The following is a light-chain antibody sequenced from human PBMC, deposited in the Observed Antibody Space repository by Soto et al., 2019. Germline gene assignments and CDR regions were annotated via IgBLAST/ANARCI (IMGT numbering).Light chain of an antibody. CDR2: GAS. Sequence: EIVLTQSPVTLSLSPGQGAALSCRASQSISNYLAWYQQKPGQAPRLLIYGASSRATGIPDRFSGSGSGTDFTLTISRLEPEDFAVYYCQQYGSSPLTFGGGTKVDI. CDR3: QQYGSSPLT. CDR1: QSISNY. V-gene: IGKV3-20*01. J-gene: IGKJ4*01.